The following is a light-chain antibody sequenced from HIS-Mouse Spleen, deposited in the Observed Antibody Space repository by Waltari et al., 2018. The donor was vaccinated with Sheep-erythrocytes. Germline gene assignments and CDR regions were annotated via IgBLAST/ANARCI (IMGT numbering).Light chain of an antibody. CDR2: AAS. V-gene: IGKV1-9*01. Sequence: DIQMTQSPSSLSASVGDRVTITCQASQDISSYLAWYQQKPGKAPKLLIYAASTLQSGVPSRFSGSGSGTEFTLTISSLQPEDFATYYCQQLNSYPHTFGQGTKLEIK. J-gene: IGKJ2*01. CDR1: QDISSY. CDR3: QQLNSYPHT.